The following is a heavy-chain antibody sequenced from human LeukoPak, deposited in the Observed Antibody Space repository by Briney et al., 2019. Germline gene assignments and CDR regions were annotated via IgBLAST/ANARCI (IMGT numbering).Heavy chain of an antibody. CDR1: GFTFDDYA. J-gene: IGHJ4*02. CDR3: AKDKGAVAGAFDY. CDR2: ISWNSGSI. D-gene: IGHD6-19*01. Sequence: GRSLRLSCAASGFTFDDYAMHWVRQAPGKGLEWGSGISWNSGSIGYADSVKGRFTISRDNAKNSLYLQMNSLRAEDMALYYCAKDKGAVAGAFDYWGQGTLVTVSS. V-gene: IGHV3-9*03.